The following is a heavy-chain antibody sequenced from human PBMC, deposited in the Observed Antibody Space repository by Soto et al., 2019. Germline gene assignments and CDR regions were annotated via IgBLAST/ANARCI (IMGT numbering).Heavy chain of an antibody. D-gene: IGHD5-18*01. J-gene: IGHJ6*02. CDR2: IWYDGSNK. Sequence: PGGSLRLSCAASGFTFSSYGMHWVRQAPGKGLEWVAVIWYDGSNKYYADSVKGRFTISRDNSKNTLYLQMNSLRAEDTAVYYCARVGQLWYQNLYYYYGMDVWGQGTTVTVSS. CDR1: GFTFSSYG. CDR3: ARVGQLWYQNLYYYYGMDV. V-gene: IGHV3-33*01.